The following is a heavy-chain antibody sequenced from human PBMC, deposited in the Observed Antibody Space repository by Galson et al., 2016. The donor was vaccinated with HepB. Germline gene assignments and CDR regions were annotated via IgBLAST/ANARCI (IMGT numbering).Heavy chain of an antibody. CDR2: FYGGGTI. D-gene: IGHD5-18*01. J-gene: IGHJ4*02. CDR3: ARLRPEYNYAYDY. V-gene: IGHV3-53*01. Sequence: SLRLSCAASGFTVSSNHMSWVRQAPGKGLEWVSVFYGGGTINYADSVKGRFTVSRENSENTLFLQMNSLRADATAVYYCARLRPEYNYAYDYWGQGTLVTVSS. CDR1: GFTVSSNH.